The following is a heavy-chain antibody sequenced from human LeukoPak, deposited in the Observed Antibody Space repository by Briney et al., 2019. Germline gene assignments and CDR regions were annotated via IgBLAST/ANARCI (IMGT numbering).Heavy chain of an antibody. CDR3: AELGMIGGV. CDR1: GFTFSSYE. V-gene: IGHV3-48*03. J-gene: IGHJ6*04. Sequence: PGGSLRLSCAASGFTFSSYEMNWVRQAPGKGLEWVSYISSSGSTVYYADSVKGRSTISRDNAKNSLYLQMNSLRAEDTAVYYCAELGMIGGVWGKGTTVTISS. CDR2: ISSSGSTV. D-gene: IGHD3-10*02.